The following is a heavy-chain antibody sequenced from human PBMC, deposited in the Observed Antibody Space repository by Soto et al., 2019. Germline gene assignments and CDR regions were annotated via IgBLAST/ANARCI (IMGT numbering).Heavy chain of an antibody. CDR1: GYTVSSNY. J-gene: IGHJ4*02. Sequence: EVQLVESGGGLVQPGGSLRLHCAASGYTVSSNYVSWVRQAPGKGLEWVSVVYSGGSTYYADSVKGKFTSSRDNTKNTLYLQISSLRTEDTSVYHCADHSHKDYWSQGTLVTVSP. CDR3: ADHSHKDY. D-gene: IGHD6-13*01. V-gene: IGHV3-66*01. CDR2: VYSGGST.